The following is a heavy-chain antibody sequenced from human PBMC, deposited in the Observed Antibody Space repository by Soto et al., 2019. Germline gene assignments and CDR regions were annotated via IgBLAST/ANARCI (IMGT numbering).Heavy chain of an antibody. D-gene: IGHD3-3*01. Sequence: SETLSLTCTVSGGSISSYYWSWIRQPPGKGLEWIGYIYYSGSTNYNPSLKSRVTISVDTSKNQFSLKLSSVTAADTAVYYCARLNALYYDFWSGYYTDYYYYMHVWGKGTTVTVSS. CDR1: GGSISSYY. CDR3: ARLNALYYDFWSGYYTDYYYYMHV. V-gene: IGHV4-59*08. J-gene: IGHJ6*03. CDR2: IYYSGST.